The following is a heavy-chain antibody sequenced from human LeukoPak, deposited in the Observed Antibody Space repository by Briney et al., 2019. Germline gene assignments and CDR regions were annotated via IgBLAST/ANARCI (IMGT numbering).Heavy chain of an antibody. CDR3: ARDCSGGSCYGAFDI. V-gene: IGHV4-34*01. J-gene: IGHJ3*02. CDR1: GGSFSGYY. CDR2: INHSGST. D-gene: IGHD2-15*01. Sequence: SETLSLTCAVYGGSFSGYYWSWIRQPPGKGLEWIGEINHSGSTYYNPSLKSRITISVDTSENRFSLKLSSVTATDTAVYYCARDCSGGSCYGAFDIWGQGTMVTVSS.